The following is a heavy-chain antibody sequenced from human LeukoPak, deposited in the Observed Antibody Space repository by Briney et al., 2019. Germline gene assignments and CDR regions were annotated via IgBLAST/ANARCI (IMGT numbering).Heavy chain of an antibody. V-gene: IGHV4-61*10. CDR1: GGSISSGSYY. Sequence: SETLSLTCTVSGGSISSGSYYWNWIRQPAGKGLEWIGEINHSGSTNYNPSLKSRVTISVDTSKNQFSLKLSSVTAADTAVYYCARDEHLGYWGQGTLVTVSS. CDR2: INHSGST. D-gene: IGHD7-27*01. CDR3: ARDEHLGY. J-gene: IGHJ4*02.